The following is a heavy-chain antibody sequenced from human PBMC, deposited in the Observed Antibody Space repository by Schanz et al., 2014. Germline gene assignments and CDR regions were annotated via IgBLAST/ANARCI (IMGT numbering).Heavy chain of an antibody. D-gene: IGHD2-15*01. V-gene: IGHV3-33*03. CDR2: IWNNGVTK. CDR1: GFRLHTYG. Sequence: QAQLMESGGGVVQPGTSLILSCSVSGFRLHTYGIHWFRQPAGKGLEWVAVIWNNGVTKYYADSVRGRFTISRDRFQNTLYLRMSSLRAEDTAVYYCAKARRKSNWSGGRCFRYSYDGMDVWGQGTTVTVSS. J-gene: IGHJ6*02. CDR3: AKARRKSNWSGGRCFRYSYDGMDV.